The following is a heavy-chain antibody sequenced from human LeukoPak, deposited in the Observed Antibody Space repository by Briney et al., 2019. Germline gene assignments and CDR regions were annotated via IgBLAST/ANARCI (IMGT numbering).Heavy chain of an antibody. V-gene: IGHV3-74*01. D-gene: IGHD3-10*01. CDR1: GFTFSDYW. CDR2: VNKDGTFA. CDR3: ARDRGALDI. J-gene: IGHJ3*02. Sequence: GGSLRLSCAASGFTFSDYWMHWVRQVPGKGSVWLSRVNKDGTFAQYAGSMKGRFTISRDNAKNTVYLQVSSLRAEDTAVYYCARDRGALDIWGLGTMVIVSS.